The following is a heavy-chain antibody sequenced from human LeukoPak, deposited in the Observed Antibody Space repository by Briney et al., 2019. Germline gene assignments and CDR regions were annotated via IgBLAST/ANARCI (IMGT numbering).Heavy chain of an antibody. V-gene: IGHV5-51*01. Sequence: GESLKISCQGSGYNFATYWIGWVRQTPGKGLEWMGIFYPLRSEARYSPSFQGLVTMSVDKSIDTAYLQWTSVKASDTAMYYCARHQAGAYDIWGQGTMVTVSS. CDR1: GYNFATYW. CDR3: ARHQAGAYDI. J-gene: IGHJ3*02. CDR2: FYPLRSEA.